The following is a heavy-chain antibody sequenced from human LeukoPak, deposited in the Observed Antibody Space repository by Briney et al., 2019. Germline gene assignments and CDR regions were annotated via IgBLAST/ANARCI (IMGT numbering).Heavy chain of an antibody. CDR3: AKRNTMIRGGPSFDY. CDR2: IFGAGKNTT. J-gene: IGHJ4*02. CDR1: GFSFSSYA. D-gene: IGHD3-10*01. V-gene: IGHV3-23*03. Sequence: GGSLRLSCAASGFSFSSYAMNWVRQAPGKGLEWVSIIFGAGKNTTYYADSVKGRFTVSRDNSKNTLYLQMTNLRPEDTAKYYCAKRNTMIRGGPSFDYWGQGILVAVSS.